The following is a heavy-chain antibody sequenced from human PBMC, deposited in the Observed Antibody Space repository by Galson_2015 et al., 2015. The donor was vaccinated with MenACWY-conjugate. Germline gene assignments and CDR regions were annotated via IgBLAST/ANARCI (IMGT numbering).Heavy chain of an antibody. Sequence: SLRLSCAASGFTFSSYSMNWVRQAPGKGLERVSYISSSSSTIYYADSVKGRFTISRDNAKNSLYLQMNSLRAEDTAVYYCARLSDFWSGFRVFDYWGQGTLVTVSS. J-gene: IGHJ4*02. V-gene: IGHV3-48*01. CDR1: GFTFSSYS. D-gene: IGHD3-3*01. CDR3: ARLSDFWSGFRVFDY. CDR2: ISSSSSTI.